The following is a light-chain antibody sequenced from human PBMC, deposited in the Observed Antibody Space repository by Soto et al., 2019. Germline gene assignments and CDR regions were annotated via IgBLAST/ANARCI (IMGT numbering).Light chain of an antibody. CDR3: QRYGSSPPYT. J-gene: IGKJ2*01. CDR2: GAS. V-gene: IGKV3-20*01. Sequence: EIVLTQSPGTLSLSLGERATLSCRASQSVSSSYFAWYQKKPGQAPRLLIYGASRRGTGIPDRFSGSGSGTDFTLTISRLEPEDVAVYYCQRYGSSPPYTFGQGTKLEIK. CDR1: QSVSSSY.